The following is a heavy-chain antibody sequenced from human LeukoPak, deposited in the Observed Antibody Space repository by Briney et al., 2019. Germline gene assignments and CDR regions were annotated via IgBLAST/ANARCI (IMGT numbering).Heavy chain of an antibody. J-gene: IGHJ5*02. Sequence: PSQTLSLTCTVSGGSISSGSYYWGWIRQPAGKGLEWIGRSYTSGSTNYNPSLKSRVTISVDTSNNQFSLKLSSVNAADTAVYYCAGEGSRYCSGGSCYFSWGQGTLVTVSS. V-gene: IGHV4-61*02. CDR2: SYTSGST. CDR1: GGSISSGSYY. D-gene: IGHD2-15*01. CDR3: AGEGSRYCSGGSCYFS.